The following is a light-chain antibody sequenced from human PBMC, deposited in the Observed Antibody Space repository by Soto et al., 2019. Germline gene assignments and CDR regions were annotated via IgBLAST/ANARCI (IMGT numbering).Light chain of an antibody. Sequence: EIVLTQSPGTLSLSPGERATLSCRASQRVSGSYLAWYQQKPGQAPRLVIYGPSSRATGIPDRFSGSESGTDFTLTIDRLEPEDFAVYYCQQYAASPYTFGQGTKLEIK. CDR3: QQYAASPYT. V-gene: IGKV3-20*01. CDR2: GPS. J-gene: IGKJ2*01. CDR1: QRVSGSY.